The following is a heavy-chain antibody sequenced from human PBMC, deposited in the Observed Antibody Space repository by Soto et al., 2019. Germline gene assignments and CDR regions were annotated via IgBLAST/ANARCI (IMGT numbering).Heavy chain of an antibody. D-gene: IGHD3-9*01. J-gene: IGHJ4*02. CDR1: GYTFTSYG. CDR2: IVVCSGNT. V-gene: IGHV1-58*02. CDR3: AADASYDILTGYNDFDY. Sequence: SVKVYCKASGYTFTSYGIRWLRKAHGQGLEWIGWIVVCSGNTNYAQKFQERVTITRDMSTSTAYMELSSLRSEDTAVYYCAADASYDILTGYNDFDYWGQGTLVTVSS.